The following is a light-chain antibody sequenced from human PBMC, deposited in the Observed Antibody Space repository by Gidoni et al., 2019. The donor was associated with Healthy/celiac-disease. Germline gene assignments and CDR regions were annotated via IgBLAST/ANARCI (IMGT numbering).Light chain of an antibody. Sequence: EIVLTQSPATLSLSPGERATLSCRASQSVSSYLAWYQQKPGQAPRLLIYDASNRATGIPARFCGSGSGTDFTLTISSLEPEDFAVYYCQQRSNGLTFGGGTKVEIK. CDR2: DAS. J-gene: IGKJ4*01. CDR3: QQRSNGLT. V-gene: IGKV3-11*01. CDR1: QSVSSY.